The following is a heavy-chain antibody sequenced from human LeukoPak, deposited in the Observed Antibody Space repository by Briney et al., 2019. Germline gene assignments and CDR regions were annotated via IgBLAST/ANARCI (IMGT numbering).Heavy chain of an antibody. CDR2: IRYDGSNK. J-gene: IGHJ4*02. Sequence: GGSLRLSCAASGFTFSSYGMHWVRQAPGKGLEWVAFIRYDGSNKYYADSVKGRFTISRDNSKNTLYLQMNSLRAEDTAVYYCAKMGAFLEWFKSYFDYWGQGTLVTVSS. V-gene: IGHV3-30*02. D-gene: IGHD3-3*01. CDR1: GFTFSSYG. CDR3: AKMGAFLEWFKSYFDY.